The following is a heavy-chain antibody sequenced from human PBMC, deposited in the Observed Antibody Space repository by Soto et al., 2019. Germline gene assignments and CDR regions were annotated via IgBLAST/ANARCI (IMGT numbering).Heavy chain of an antibody. J-gene: IGHJ4*02. CDR1: GFSFAAYT. V-gene: IGHV3-49*04. CDR2: IRRIAYGGTT. CDR3: SRSLAIDFDS. Sequence: GGSLRLSCSASGFSFAAYTMSWVRLTPGKGLEWVGFIRRIAYGGTTDYAASVKGRFTIPRDDSRKIVYLQMSRLKIEDTAVYYCSRSLAIDFDSWGQGTLVTVSS.